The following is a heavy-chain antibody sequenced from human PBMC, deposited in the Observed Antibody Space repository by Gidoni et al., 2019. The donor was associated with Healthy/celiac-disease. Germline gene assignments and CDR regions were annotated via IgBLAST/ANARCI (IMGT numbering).Heavy chain of an antibody. V-gene: IGHV3-30-3*01. CDR2: ISYDGSNK. CDR3: AREPGSVLRYFDDWLDGWFDP. D-gene: IGHD3-9*01. Sequence: QVQLVESGGGVVQPGRSLRLSCAASGFTFSSYAMNWVRQAPGQGLEWVAVISYDGSNKYYADSVKGRFTISRDNSKNTLYLQMNSLRAEDTAVYYCAREPGSVLRYFDDWLDGWFDPWGQGTLVTVSS. CDR1: GFTFSSYA. J-gene: IGHJ5*02.